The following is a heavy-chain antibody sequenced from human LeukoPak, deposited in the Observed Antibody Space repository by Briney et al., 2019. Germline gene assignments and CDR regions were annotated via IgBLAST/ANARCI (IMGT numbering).Heavy chain of an antibody. CDR3: AKVISSSWYYFDY. V-gene: IGHV3-48*03. CDR1: GFTFSSYE. D-gene: IGHD6-13*01. CDR2: ISSSGSSI. J-gene: IGHJ4*02. Sequence: GGSLRLSCAASGFTFSSYEMNWVRQAPGKGLEWISYISSSGSSISYADSVKGRFTISRDNSKNSLNLQMNSLRAEDTAVYYCAKVISSSWYYFDYWGQGTLVTVSS.